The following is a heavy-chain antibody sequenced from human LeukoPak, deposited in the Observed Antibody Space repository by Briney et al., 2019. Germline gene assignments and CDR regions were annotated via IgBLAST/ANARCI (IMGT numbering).Heavy chain of an antibody. V-gene: IGHV3-7*01. J-gene: IGHJ4*02. CDR2: IRQDGSSI. CDR1: GFTFSDHW. Sequence: PGGSLRLSCAASGFTFSDHWMSWVRQAPGKGLEWVANIRQDGSSIFYADSVKGRLTISRDNAKNSVFLQMDNLTPDDTAVYYCARAVDLADYWGQGTLVTVSS. CDR3: ARAVDLADY.